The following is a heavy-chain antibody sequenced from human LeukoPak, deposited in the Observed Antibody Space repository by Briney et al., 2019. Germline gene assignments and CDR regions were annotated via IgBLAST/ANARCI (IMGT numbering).Heavy chain of an antibody. V-gene: IGHV1-3*01. J-gene: IGHJ4*02. CDR1: GGTFSSYA. CDR2: INAGNGNT. Sequence: ASVKVSCKASGGTFSSYAISWVRQAPGQRLEWMGWINAGNGNTKYSQKFQGRVTITRDTSASTAYMELSSLRSEDTAVYYCARDLSGSPRYWGQGTLVTVSS. D-gene: IGHD1-26*01. CDR3: ARDLSGSPRY.